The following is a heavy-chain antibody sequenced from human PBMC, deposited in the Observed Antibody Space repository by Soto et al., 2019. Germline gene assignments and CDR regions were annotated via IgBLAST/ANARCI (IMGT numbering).Heavy chain of an antibody. CDR3: ARGDGGNSHWYFGL. J-gene: IGHJ2*01. CDR2: IYYSGST. Sequence: QVQLQESGPGLVKPSQTLSLTCTVSGGSISSGDYYWSWIRQPPGKGLEWIGYIYYSGSTYYNPSFNSRVTISVDKSKNQFSLEVNSVTAADTAVYYCARGDGGNSHWYFGLWGRGTLVTVSS. D-gene: IGHD2-21*02. V-gene: IGHV4-30-4*01. CDR1: GGSISSGDYY.